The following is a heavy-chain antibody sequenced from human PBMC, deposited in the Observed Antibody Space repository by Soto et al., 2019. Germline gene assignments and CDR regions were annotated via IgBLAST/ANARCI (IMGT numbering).Heavy chain of an antibody. V-gene: IGHV3-7*01. D-gene: IGHD4-17*01. CDR1: GFTFSSYS. Sequence: SLRLSCAASGFTFSSYSMTWVRQAPGKGLEWVATTKEDGSEKYYVDSVKGRFTISKDNAKNSLYLQMHSLRADDTAVYYCARGRTTVDYWGQGTLVTVSS. CDR2: TKEDGSEK. CDR3: ARGRTTVDY. J-gene: IGHJ4*02.